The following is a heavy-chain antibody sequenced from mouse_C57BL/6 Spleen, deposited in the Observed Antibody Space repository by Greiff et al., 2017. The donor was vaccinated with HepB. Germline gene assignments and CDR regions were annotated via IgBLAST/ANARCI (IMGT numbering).Heavy chain of an antibody. V-gene: IGHV1-76*01. CDR3: ARSSLYYYGSRYYYAMDY. CDR1: GYTFTDYY. Sequence: VQLQQSGAELVRPGASVKLSCKASGYTFTDYYINWVKQRPGQGLEWIARIYPGSGNTYYNEKFKGKATLTAETSSSTAYMQLSSLTSDDSAVYFCARSSLYYYGSRYYYAMDYWGQGTSVTVSS. CDR2: IYPGSGNT. D-gene: IGHD1-1*01. J-gene: IGHJ4*01.